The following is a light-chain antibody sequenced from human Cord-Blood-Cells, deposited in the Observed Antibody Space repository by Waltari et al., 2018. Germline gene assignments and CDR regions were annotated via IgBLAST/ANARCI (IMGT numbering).Light chain of an antibody. CDR3: QQYNNWPPWT. CDR1: QSVSSN. CDR2: GAS. J-gene: IGKJ1*01. V-gene: IGKV3-15*01. Sequence: EIVMTQSPATLTVSPGERGTLPGRASQSVSSNLPWYQQNPGQAPRHLIYGASTRATGIPARFSGSGSGTEFTLTISSLQSEDFAVYYCQQYNNWPPWTFGQGTKVEIK.